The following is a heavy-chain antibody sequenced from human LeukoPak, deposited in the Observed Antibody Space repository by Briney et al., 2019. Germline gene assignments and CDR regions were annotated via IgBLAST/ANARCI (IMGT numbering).Heavy chain of an antibody. Sequence: PSETLSLTCTVSGGSISSSSYYWGWIRQPPGKGLEWIGSIYYSGSTYYNPSLKSRVTISVDTSKNQFSLKLSSVTAADTAVYYCAGIAAAGTGGYCGQGTLVTVSS. V-gene: IGHV4-39*01. CDR3: AGIAAAGTGGY. CDR1: GGSISSSSYY. J-gene: IGHJ4*02. CDR2: IYYSGST. D-gene: IGHD6-13*01.